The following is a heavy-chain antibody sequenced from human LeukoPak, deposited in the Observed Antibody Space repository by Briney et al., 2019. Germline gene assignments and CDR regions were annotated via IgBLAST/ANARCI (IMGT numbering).Heavy chain of an antibody. Sequence: GASVKVSCKASGGTFRNYALNWVRQAPGKGLEWMGGTTPIFGSAEYAQKFQGRVTVTTDESTSTGYMELSSLRSEDTAVYYCARDLRLGQSSSWYYFDYWGQGTLVTVSS. CDR3: ARDLRLGQSSSWYYFDY. CDR2: TTPIFGSA. V-gene: IGHV1-69*05. J-gene: IGHJ4*02. CDR1: GGTFRNYA. D-gene: IGHD6-13*01.